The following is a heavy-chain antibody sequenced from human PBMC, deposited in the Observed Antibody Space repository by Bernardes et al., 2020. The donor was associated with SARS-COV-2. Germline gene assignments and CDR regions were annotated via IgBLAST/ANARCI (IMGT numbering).Heavy chain of an antibody. CDR2: VNSDGSDT. Sequence: WGSLRLSCAASGFSSSSYCIHWVRQAPGTGLGWVSLVNSDGSDTIYADSVKGRFTISRDSSKNMVYLQMNSLRAEDTAVYYCARKTGHDYGTDVWGQGTTVTVSS. D-gene: IGHD3-10*01. J-gene: IGHJ6*02. V-gene: IGHV3-74*01. CDR1: GFSSSSYC. CDR3: ARKTGHDYGTDV.